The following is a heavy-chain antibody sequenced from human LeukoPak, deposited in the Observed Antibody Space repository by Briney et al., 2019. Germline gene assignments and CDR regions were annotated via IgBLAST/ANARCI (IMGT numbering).Heavy chain of an antibody. J-gene: IGHJ6*03. CDR2: IYHSGST. V-gene: IGHV4-59*01. CDR1: GGSISSYY. CDR3: ARAPYYYYMGV. Sequence: PSETLSLTCTVSGGSISSYYWSWIRQPPGKGLEWIGYIYHSGSTNYNPSLKSRVTISVDTSKNQFSLKVSSGTAADTAVYYCARAPYYYYMGVWGKGTTVTVSS.